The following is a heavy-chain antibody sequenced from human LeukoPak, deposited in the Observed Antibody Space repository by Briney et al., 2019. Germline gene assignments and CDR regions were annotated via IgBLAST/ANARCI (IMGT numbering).Heavy chain of an antibody. V-gene: IGHV3-23*01. CDR3: AMQHRSAHYYDSSGYYYPDY. J-gene: IGHJ4*02. CDR1: GFTVSSNY. Sequence: GGSLRLSCAASGFTVSSNYMSWVRQAPGKGLDWVSAISGSGGSTYYADSVKGRFTISRDKSKNTLYLQMNSLSAEDTAVYYCAMQHRSAHYYDSSGYYYPDYWGQGTLVTVSS. D-gene: IGHD3-22*01. CDR2: ISGSGGST.